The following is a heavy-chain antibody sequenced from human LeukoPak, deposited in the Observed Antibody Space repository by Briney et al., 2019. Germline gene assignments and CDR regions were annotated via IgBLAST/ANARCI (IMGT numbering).Heavy chain of an antibody. CDR3: ARAGVVPAAISRAFDI. CDR2: IYHNGDT. J-gene: IGHJ3*02. CDR1: GGSIISGDYY. V-gene: IGHV4-30-4*08. D-gene: IGHD2-2*02. Sequence: SETLSLTCIVSGGSIISGDYYWSWIRQPPGKGLEWIGYIYHNGDTHYNPSLKSRVSISVDTSKNQFSLKLSSVTAADTAVYYCARAGVVPAAISRAFDIWGQGSVVTVSS.